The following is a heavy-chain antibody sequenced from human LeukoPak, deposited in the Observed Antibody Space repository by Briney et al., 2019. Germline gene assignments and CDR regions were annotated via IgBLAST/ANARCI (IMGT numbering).Heavy chain of an antibody. CDR2: IWYDGSNK. D-gene: IGHD3-22*01. CDR3: ARAWAPYYYDSRQEGGY. CDR1: GFTFSSYG. V-gene: IGHV3-33*01. J-gene: IGHJ4*02. Sequence: PGRSLRLSCAASGFTFSSYGMHWVRQAPGKGLEWVAVIWYDGSNKYYADSVKGRFTISRDNAKNSLYLQMNSLRAEDTAVYYCARAWAPYYYDSRQEGGYWGQGTLVTVSS.